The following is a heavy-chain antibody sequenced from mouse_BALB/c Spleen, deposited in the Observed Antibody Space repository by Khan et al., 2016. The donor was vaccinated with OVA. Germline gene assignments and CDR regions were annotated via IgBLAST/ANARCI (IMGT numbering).Heavy chain of an antibody. CDR3: TRWSYWFAY. CDR1: GYTFTSYW. Sequence: LQQSGSELVRPGASVKLSCKASGYTFTSYWMHWVKQRPGQGLEWIGDIYPGSGSTNYDEKFKSKATLTVDTSSSTAYMQLSSLTSEDSEVYYCTRWSYWFAYWGQGTLVTVSA. V-gene: IGHV1S22*01. D-gene: IGHD2-12*01. CDR2: IYPGSGST. J-gene: IGHJ3*01.